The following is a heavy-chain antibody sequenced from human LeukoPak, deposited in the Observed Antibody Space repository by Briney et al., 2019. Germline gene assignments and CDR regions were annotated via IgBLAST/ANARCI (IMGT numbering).Heavy chain of an antibody. CDR1: GYSFTSYW. CDR2: IYPGDSDT. CDR3: ARHGDTAMEEYDY. J-gene: IGHJ4*02. D-gene: IGHD5-18*01. Sequence: GESLKISCQGSGYSFTSYWIGWVRQMPGKGLEWMGIIYPGDSDTRYSPSFQGQVTISADKSISTAYLQWSSLKASDTAMYYCARHGDTAMEEYDYWGQGTLVTVSS. V-gene: IGHV5-51*01.